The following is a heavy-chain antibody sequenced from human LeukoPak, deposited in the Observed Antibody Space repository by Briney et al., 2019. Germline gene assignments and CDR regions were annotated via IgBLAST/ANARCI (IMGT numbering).Heavy chain of an antibody. J-gene: IGHJ4*02. CDR3: ARASYSSSWIHL. CDR1: GGSISSGNDY. V-gene: IGHV4-30-4*01. D-gene: IGHD6-13*01. CDR2: IYSSGTT. Sequence: SETLSLTCTVSGGSISSGNDYWTWIRQPPGKGLEWVGYIYSSGTTYYNPSVQSRLDISIDTSKNQFSLKLSSVTAADTAVYYCARASYSSSWIHLWGQGTLVTVSS.